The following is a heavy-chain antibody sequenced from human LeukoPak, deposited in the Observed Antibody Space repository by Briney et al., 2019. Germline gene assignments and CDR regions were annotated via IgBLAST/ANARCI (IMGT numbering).Heavy chain of an antibody. D-gene: IGHD6-19*01. Sequence: KTSETLSLTCTVSGGSISSYYWSWIRQPPGKGLEWIGYIYYSGSTNYNPSLKSRVTISVDTSKNQFSLKLSSVTAADTAVYYCARVKVAVAGTERYNWFDPWGQGTLVTVSS. J-gene: IGHJ5*02. CDR1: GGSISSYY. CDR3: ARVKVAVAGTERYNWFDP. CDR2: IYYSGST. V-gene: IGHV4-59*01.